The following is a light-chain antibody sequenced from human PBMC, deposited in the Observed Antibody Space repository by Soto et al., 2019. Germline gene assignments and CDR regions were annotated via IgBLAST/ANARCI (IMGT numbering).Light chain of an antibody. J-gene: IGKJ1*01. CDR2: NAF. V-gene: IGKV1D-16*01. CDR3: QQYNTYPWT. CDR1: QDIGGR. Sequence: IQMAHSPSSVSPSLGVSLPLTCRASQDIGGRLAWFQQKPGKAPKLLIFNAFTLQRGVPSRFRGGGSGTEFTLTISSLDPDDSAIYYCQQYNTYPWTFGLGTKV.